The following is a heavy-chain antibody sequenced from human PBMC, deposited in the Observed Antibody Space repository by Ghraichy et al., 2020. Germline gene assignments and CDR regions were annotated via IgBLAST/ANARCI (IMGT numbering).Heavy chain of an antibody. J-gene: IGHJ6*02. CDR2: IHYSGST. CDR3: AREETVNYYYYGMDV. Sequence: ESLNISCTVSGGSISSSTYYWGWIRQPPGKGLEWIESIHYSGSTYYNPSLKSRVTISVDTSKNQFSLKLSSVTAADTAVYYCAREETVNYYYYGMDVWGQGTTVTVSS. V-gene: IGHV4-39*02. CDR1: GGSISSSTYY. D-gene: IGHD4-17*01.